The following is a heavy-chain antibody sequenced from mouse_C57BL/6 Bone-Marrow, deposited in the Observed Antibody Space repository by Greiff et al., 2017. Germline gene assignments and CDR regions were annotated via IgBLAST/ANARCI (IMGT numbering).Heavy chain of an antibody. J-gene: IGHJ2*01. CDR2: ISNGGGST. CDR3: ARADSLGC. CDR1: GFTFSDYY. V-gene: IGHV5-12*01. Sequence: EVQVVESGGGLVQPGGSLKLSCAASGFTFSDYYMYWVRQTPEKRLEWVAYISNGGGSTYYQDTVKGRFTISRDNAKNTLYLQMSRLKSEDTAMYYCARADSLGCWGQGTTLTVSS.